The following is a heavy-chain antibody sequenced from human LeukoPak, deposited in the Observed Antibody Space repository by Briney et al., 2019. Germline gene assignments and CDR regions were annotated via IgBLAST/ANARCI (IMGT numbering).Heavy chain of an antibody. J-gene: IGHJ6*04. V-gene: IGHV3-7*03. D-gene: IGHD6-13*01. Sequence: GGSLRLSCAASGFTFSSYWMSWVRQAPGKGLEWVANIKQDGSEKCYVDSVKGRFTISRDNAKNSLYLQMNSLRAEDTAVYYCARDTPGYSSSWYSFYYYYYGMDVWGKGTTVTVSS. CDR1: GFTFSSYW. CDR2: IKQDGSEK. CDR3: ARDTPGYSSSWYSFYYYYYGMDV.